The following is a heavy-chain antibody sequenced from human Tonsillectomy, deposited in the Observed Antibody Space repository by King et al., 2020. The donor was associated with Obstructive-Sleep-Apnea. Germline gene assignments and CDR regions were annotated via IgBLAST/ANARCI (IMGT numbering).Heavy chain of an antibody. Sequence: VQLVESGGGVVQPGRSLRLSCAASGFTFSSYGMHWVRQAPGKGLEWVAFIRYNGSNKYYADSVKGRFTISRDNSKNTLYLQMNSLRAEDTAVYYCAKEQVVGIKGATYNGLDPWGQGTLVTVSS. J-gene: IGHJ5*02. CDR1: GFTFSSYG. V-gene: IGHV3-30*02. CDR2: IRYNGSNK. D-gene: IGHD1-14*01. CDR3: AKEQVVGIKGATYNGLDP.